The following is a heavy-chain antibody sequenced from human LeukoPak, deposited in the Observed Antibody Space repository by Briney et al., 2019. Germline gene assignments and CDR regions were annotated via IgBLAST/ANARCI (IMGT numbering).Heavy chain of an antibody. CDR1: GFTLSRHA. V-gene: IGHV4-34*01. J-gene: IGHJ6*03. CDR3: ARARHVAVAGIRRNYYYYMDV. CDR2: INHSGST. Sequence: GSLRLSCAASGFTLSRHAMHWIRQPPGKGLEWIGEINHSGSTNYNPSLKSRVTISVDTSKNQFSLKLSSVTAADTAVYYCARARHVAVAGIRRNYYYYMDVWGKGTTVTVSS. D-gene: IGHD6-19*01.